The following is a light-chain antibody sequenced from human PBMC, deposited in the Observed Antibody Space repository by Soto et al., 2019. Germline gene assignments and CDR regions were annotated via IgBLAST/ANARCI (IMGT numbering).Light chain of an antibody. J-gene: IGKJ3*01. CDR3: QQVISYPPG. Sequence: DIQLTQSPSFLSASVGHRVTITCRASPGISTFLAWYQQRPGKAPKLLIYASSTLQSGVPSRFSGSGSGTEFTLTISSLQHEDFATYYCQQVISYPPGFGPGTKVDIK. V-gene: IGKV1-9*01. CDR2: ASS. CDR1: PGISTF.